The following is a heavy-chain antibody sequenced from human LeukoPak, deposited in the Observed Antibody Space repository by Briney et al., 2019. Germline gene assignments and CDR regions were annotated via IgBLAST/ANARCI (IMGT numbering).Heavy chain of an antibody. V-gene: IGHV3-23*01. Sequence: GGCLRLSCVPSVFTVSSYGMSWVRPAPGTGLEWVSTISGSGGSTYYADPVKGRFTISRDNSKNTLSLQRNNLRAEDTAVYYCAKGPTSHDASNMDVWGKGTTVTVSS. CDR3: AKGPTSHDASNMDV. CDR1: VFTVSSYG. CDR2: ISGSGGST. J-gene: IGHJ6*03. D-gene: IGHD1-1*01.